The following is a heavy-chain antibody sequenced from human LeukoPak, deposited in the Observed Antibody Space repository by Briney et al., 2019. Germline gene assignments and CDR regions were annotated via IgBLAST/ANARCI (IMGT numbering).Heavy chain of an antibody. J-gene: IGHJ4*02. CDR2: ISSSGST. V-gene: IGHV4-61*02. D-gene: IGHD6-13*01. CDR1: GDSISSGDYY. CDR3: ARGQGQQLTTIFDY. Sequence: SETLSLTCTVSGDSISSGDYYWSWIRQPAGKGLEWIGRISSSGSTNYNPSLKSRVTISVDTSKNQFSLKLSSVTAADTAVYYCARGQGQQLTTIFDYWGQGTLVTVSS.